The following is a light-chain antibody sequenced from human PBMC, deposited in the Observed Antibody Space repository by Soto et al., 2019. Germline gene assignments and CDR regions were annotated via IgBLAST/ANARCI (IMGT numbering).Light chain of an antibody. CDR1: HSVSSNY. Sequence: EIVLTQSPGTLSLSPGERATLSCRSSHSVSSNYLAWYQQKPGQAPRLLIYAVYSRATGIPDRFSGSGSVTYFTLTISRLEHVDFEVYYCQKYGISPTFGEGTKVEIK. CDR3: QKYGISPT. V-gene: IGKV3-20*01. CDR2: AVY. J-gene: IGKJ1*01.